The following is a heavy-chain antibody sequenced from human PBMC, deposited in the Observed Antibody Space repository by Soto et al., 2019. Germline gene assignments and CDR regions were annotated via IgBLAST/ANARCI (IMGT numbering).Heavy chain of an antibody. J-gene: IGHJ6*02. Sequence: DVQLLESGGGLVQPGGSLRLSCAASGFTFSSYAMSWVRQAPGKGLEWVSAISGSGGSTYYADSVKGRFTISRDNSKNTLYLQMNSLRAEDTAVYYCAKARGGARDYGAYYYGMDVWGQGTTVTVSS. V-gene: IGHV3-23*01. CDR1: GFTFSSYA. CDR2: ISGSGGST. D-gene: IGHD4-17*01. CDR3: AKARGGARDYGAYYYGMDV.